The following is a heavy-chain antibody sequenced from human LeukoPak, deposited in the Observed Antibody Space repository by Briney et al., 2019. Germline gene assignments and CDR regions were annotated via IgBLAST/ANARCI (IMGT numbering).Heavy chain of an antibody. J-gene: IGHJ4*02. Sequence: GASVKVSCKASGYTFTGYYMHWGRQAPGQGLEWMGWINPNSGGTNYAQKFHGRVTMTRDTSISTAYMELSRLRSDDTAVYYCARDLYGGTSATFDYWGQGTLVTVSS. CDR1: GYTFTGYY. CDR3: ARDLYGGTSATFDY. V-gene: IGHV1-2*02. CDR2: INPNSGGT. D-gene: IGHD4-23*01.